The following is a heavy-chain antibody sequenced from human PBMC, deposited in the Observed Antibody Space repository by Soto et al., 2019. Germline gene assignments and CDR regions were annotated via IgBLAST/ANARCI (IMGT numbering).Heavy chain of an antibody. D-gene: IGHD6-19*01. J-gene: IGHJ5*02. CDR1: GGSISSDY. CDR2: IYYSGST. V-gene: IGHV4-59*01. CDR3: ASNGGSDWYGGWFDP. Sequence: QVQLQESGPGLVKPSETLSLTCIVSGGSISSDYWSWIRQPPGKGLEWIGHIYYSGSTNFNPSLKSRGTISIDTSKNQFSLRLSSVTAADTAVYYCASNGGSDWYGGWFDPWGQGTLVTVSS.